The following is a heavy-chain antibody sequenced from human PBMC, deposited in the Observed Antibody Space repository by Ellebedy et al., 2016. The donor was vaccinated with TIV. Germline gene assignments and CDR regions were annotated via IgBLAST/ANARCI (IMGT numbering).Heavy chain of an antibody. V-gene: IGHV3-30*03. CDR3: ARGSFYDSSGYQTGGAFDI. CDR2: ISYDGSNK. CDR1: GFTFSSYG. Sequence: GESLKISCAVSGFTFSSYGAYWVRQAPGKGLEWVSLISYDGSNKYYADSVKGRFTISRDNSKNTLYLQMNSLRAEDTAVYYCARGSFYDSSGYQTGGAFDIWGQGTMVTVSS. D-gene: IGHD3-22*01. J-gene: IGHJ3*02.